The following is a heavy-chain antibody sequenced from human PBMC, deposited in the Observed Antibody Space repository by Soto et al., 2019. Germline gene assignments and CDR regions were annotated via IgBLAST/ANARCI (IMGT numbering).Heavy chain of an antibody. CDR3: AREEIAATTYYYYYYGMDV. V-gene: IGHV3-53*01. CDR2: IYSGGST. CDR1: GSTVSSNY. D-gene: IGHD6-6*01. Sequence: PGGSLRLSCAASGSTVSSNYMSWVRQAPGKGLEWVSVIYSGGSTYYADSVKGRFTISRDNSKNTLYLQMNSLRAEDTAVYYCAREEIAATTYYYYYYGMDVWGQGTTVTVSS. J-gene: IGHJ6*02.